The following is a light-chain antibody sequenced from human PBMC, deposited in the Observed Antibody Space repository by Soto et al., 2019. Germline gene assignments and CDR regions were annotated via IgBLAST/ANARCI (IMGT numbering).Light chain of an antibody. CDR1: NSNIGAGYD. Sequence: QSVLTQPPSVSGAPGQRVTISCTGSNSNIGAGYDVHWYHQLPGTAPKLLIYGNNNRPSGVPDRFSGSKSGTSASLAITGLQAEDEADYFCQSYDSLSDSWVFGGGTKLTVL. CDR3: QSYDSLSDSWV. V-gene: IGLV1-40*01. J-gene: IGLJ3*02. CDR2: GNN.